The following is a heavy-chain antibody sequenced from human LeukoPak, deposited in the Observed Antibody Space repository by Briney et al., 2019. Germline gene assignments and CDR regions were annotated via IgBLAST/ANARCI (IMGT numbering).Heavy chain of an antibody. CDR1: GFSFSSYA. CDR2: ISCGGSNK. J-gene: IGHJ4*02. CDR3: ARVRGQMTAMAGGFDY. D-gene: IGHD5-18*01. V-gene: IGHV3-30-3*01. Sequence: GGSLRLSCAASGFSFSSYAMHWVRQAPGKGLEWVAVISCGGSNKYYADSVKGRFTISRDNSKNTLYMQMNSLRAEDTAVYYCARVRGQMTAMAGGFDYWGQGTLVTVSS.